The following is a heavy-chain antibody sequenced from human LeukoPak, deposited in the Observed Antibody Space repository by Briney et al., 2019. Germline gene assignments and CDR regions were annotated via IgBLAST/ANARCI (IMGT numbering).Heavy chain of an antibody. CDR3: IVVVEPPDSDGFDV. D-gene: IGHD1-14*01. CDR1: GFTFGNSW. Sequence: GGSLRLSCAASGFTFGNSWVHWVRQAPGKGLVWVSLINADGSTTSYADSVKGRFTISRDNARNTLSLEMNSLTIEDTAVYYCIVVVEPPDSDGFDVWGQGTMITVSS. CDR2: INADGSTT. J-gene: IGHJ3*01. V-gene: IGHV3-74*01.